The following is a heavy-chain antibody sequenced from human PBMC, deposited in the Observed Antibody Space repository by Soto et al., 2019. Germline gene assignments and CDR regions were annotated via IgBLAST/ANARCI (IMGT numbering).Heavy chain of an antibody. Sequence: GGSLRLSCAASGFTFSSHAMLWVRQAPGKGLEWVAIISFDGSNKYYADSVEGRFTISRDNSKTTLYLQMNSLRTEDTAVYFCAREKAARFLAGGMDVWGQGTSVTVSS. V-gene: IGHV3-30*01. D-gene: IGHD6-6*01. J-gene: IGHJ6*02. CDR1: GFTFSSHA. CDR3: AREKAARFLAGGMDV. CDR2: ISFDGSNK.